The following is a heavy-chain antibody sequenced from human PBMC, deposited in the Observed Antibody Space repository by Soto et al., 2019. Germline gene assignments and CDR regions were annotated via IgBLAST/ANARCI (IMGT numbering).Heavy chain of an antibody. Sequence: SETLSLTCTVSGGSISSYYWSWIRQPPGKGLEWIGYIYYSGSTNYNPSLKSRVTISVDTSKNQFSLKLSSVTAADTVVYYCARGSSFYFWSGFYGMDVWGQGTTVTVSS. CDR2: IYYSGST. V-gene: IGHV4-59*12. CDR1: GGSISSYY. J-gene: IGHJ6*02. CDR3: ARGSSFYFWSGFYGMDV. D-gene: IGHD3-3*01.